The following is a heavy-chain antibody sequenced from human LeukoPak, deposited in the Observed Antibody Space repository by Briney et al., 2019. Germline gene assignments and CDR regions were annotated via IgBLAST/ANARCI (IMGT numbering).Heavy chain of an antibody. J-gene: IGHJ5*02. CDR2: ISSSSSYI. CDR3: ARDWDYYDSSGFA. Sequence: GGSLRLSCAASGFTFSSYSMNWVRQAPGKGLEWGSSISSSSSYIYYADSVKGRFTISRDNAKNSLYLQMNSLRAEDTAVYYCARDWDYYDSSGFAWGQGTLVTVSS. CDR1: GFTFSSYS. V-gene: IGHV3-21*01. D-gene: IGHD3-22*01.